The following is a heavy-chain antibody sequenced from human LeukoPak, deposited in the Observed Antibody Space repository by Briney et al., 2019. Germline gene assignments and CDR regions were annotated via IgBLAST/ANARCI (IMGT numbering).Heavy chain of an antibody. V-gene: IGHV3-30*02. CDR2: IRYDGSNK. CDR1: GFTFSSYA. CDR3: AKERGGSAVKNYFDY. J-gene: IGHJ4*02. Sequence: PGGSLRLSCAASGFTFSSYAMSWVRQAPGKGLEWVAFIRYDGSNKYYADSVKGRFTISRDNSKNTLYLQMNSLRAEDTAVYYCAKERGGSAVKNYFDYWGQGTLVTVSS. D-gene: IGHD2-2*01.